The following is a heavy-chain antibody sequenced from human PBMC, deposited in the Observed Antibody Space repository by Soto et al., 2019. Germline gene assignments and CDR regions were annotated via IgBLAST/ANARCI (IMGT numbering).Heavy chain of an antibody. V-gene: IGHV3-21*06. CDR2: ISGSRNYI. CDR1: GFTFRSYE. D-gene: IGHD6-13*01. J-gene: IGHJ3*02. Sequence: GGSLRLSCAGSGFTFRSYEMNWVRQAPGKGLEWVSGISGSRNYIYYADSVKGRFTISRDNAKNSLFLLMNSLRADDTAIYYCAREVISAGCPDGFDIWGQGTMVT. CDR3: AREVISAGCPDGFDI.